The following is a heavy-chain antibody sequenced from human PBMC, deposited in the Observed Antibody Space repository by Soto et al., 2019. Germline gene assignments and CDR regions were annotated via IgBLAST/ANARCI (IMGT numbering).Heavy chain of an antibody. CDR2: ISAHNGNT. D-gene: IGHD1-1*01. CDR1: GYTFTTYG. V-gene: IGHV1-18*01. J-gene: IGHJ4*02. CDR3: TRGRYGDY. Sequence: QVHLVQSGAEVKKPGASVKVSCKGSGYTFTTYGITWVRQAPGQGLEWMGWISAHNGNTNYAQKLQGRVTVTRDTSTSTAYMELRSLRSDDTAVYYCTRGRYGDYWGQGALVTVSS.